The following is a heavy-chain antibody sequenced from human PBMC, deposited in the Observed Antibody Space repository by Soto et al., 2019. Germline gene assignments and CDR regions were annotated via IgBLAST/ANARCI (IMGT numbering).Heavy chain of an antibody. CDR2: INPNSGGT. CDR3: ARDPDSSGWYGSGEYFQH. V-gene: IGHV1-2*02. J-gene: IGHJ1*01. Sequence: GASVKVSCKASGYTFTGYYMHWVRQAPGQGLEWMGWINPNSGGTNYAQKFQGRVTMTRDTSISTAYMELSRLRSDDTAVYYCARDPDSSGWYGSGEYFQHWGQGTLVTVSS. D-gene: IGHD6-19*01. CDR1: GYTFTGYY.